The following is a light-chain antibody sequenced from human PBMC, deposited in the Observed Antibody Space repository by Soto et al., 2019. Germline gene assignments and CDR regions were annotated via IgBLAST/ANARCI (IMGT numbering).Light chain of an antibody. J-gene: IGKJ1*01. CDR1: QSLLSTNGYNY. V-gene: IGKV2-28*01. CDR2: LGS. Sequence: DIVMTQSPLSLPVTPGEPASISCRSSQSLLSTNGYNYLDWYLQKPGQSPQLLIYLGSNRASGVTDRFIGSGSGTDFTLKITRVEAEDVWIYYCMQGLQTLGTVGQGTKVEIK. CDR3: MQGLQTLGT.